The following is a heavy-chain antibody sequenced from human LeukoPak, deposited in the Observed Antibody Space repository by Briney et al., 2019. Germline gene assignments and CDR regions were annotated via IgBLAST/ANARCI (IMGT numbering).Heavy chain of an antibody. CDR2: INAGNGNT. CDR3: GREGDLKGFGELSFDY. CDR1: GYTFTSYA. D-gene: IGHD3-10*01. Sequence: ASVKVSCKASGYTFTSYAMHWVRQAPGQRLEWMGWINAGNGNTKYSQKFQGRVNITRDTSASTAYMELSSLRSEDTAVYYCGREGDLKGFGELSFDYWGQGTLVTVSS. J-gene: IGHJ4*02. V-gene: IGHV1-3*01.